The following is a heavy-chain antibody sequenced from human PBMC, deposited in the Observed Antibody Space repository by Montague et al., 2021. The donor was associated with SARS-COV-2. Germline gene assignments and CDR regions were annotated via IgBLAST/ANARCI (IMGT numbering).Heavy chain of an antibody. CDR3: ARDDIVLQGVTKGMDV. J-gene: IGHJ6*02. CDR2: MYYSGST. Sequence: SETLSLTCTVSVGSIGSSNYYWGWIRQPPGKGLEWVGNMYYSGSTYYNPSLKSRVTISIDTSKNQFSLKLSSVTAADTAVYYCARDDIVLQGVTKGMDVWGQGTTVTVSS. CDR1: VGSIGSSNYY. V-gene: IGHV4-39*07. D-gene: IGHD3-10*01.